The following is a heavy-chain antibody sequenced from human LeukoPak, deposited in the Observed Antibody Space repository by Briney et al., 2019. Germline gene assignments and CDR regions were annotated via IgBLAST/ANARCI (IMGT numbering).Heavy chain of an antibody. Sequence: GGALRLSCAASGFTFNDYDMHWVRQAPGKGLEWVSFITGSGVTTSYADSVKGRFTISRDSAKHSLYLQMNSLRAEDTAVYYCARPTSSGSINSWGQGTLVTVSS. CDR1: GFTFNDYD. J-gene: IGHJ4*02. CDR3: ARPTSSGSINS. CDR2: ITGSGVTT. V-gene: IGHV3-48*01. D-gene: IGHD6-19*01.